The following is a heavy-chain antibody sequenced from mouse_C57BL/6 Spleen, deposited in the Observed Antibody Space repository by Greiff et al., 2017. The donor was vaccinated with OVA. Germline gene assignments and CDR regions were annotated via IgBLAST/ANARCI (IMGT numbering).Heavy chain of an antibody. Sequence: QVQLQQSGAELVRPGASVTLSCKASGYTFTDYEMHWVKQTPVHGLEWIGAIDPETGGTAYNQKFKGKAILTADKSSSTAYMELRSLTSEDSAVYYCTREDYGSSSTYYFDYWGQGTTLTVSS. CDR2: IDPETGGT. J-gene: IGHJ2*01. CDR1: GYTFTDYE. D-gene: IGHD1-1*01. CDR3: TREDYGSSSTYYFDY. V-gene: IGHV1-15*01.